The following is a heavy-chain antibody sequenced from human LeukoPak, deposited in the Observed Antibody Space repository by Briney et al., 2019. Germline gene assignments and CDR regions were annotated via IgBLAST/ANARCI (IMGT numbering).Heavy chain of an antibody. CDR2: IWYDGSNK. CDR3: AREDRSSGWRFDY. D-gene: IGHD6-19*01. Sequence: TGGSLRLSCAASGFTFSSYAMSWVRQAPGKGLEWVAVIWYDGSNKYYADSVKGRFTISRDNSKNTLYLQINSLRAGDTAVYYCAREDRSSGWRFDYWGQGTLVTVSS. CDR1: GFTFSSYA. J-gene: IGHJ4*02. V-gene: IGHV3-33*08.